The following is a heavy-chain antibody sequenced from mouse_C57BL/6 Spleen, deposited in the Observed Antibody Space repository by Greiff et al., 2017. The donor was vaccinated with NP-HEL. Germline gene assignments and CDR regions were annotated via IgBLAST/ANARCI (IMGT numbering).Heavy chain of an antibody. J-gene: IGHJ4*01. D-gene: IGHD1-1*01. CDR3: ARSYYYGSSPYAMDY. Sequence: EVMLVESGGGLVQPGGSLKLSCAASGFTFSDYYMYWVRQTPEKRLEWVAYISNGGGSTYYPDTVKGRFTISRDNAKNTLYLHMSRLKSEDTAMYYCARSYYYGSSPYAMDYWGQGTSVTVSS. CDR1: GFTFSDYY. CDR2: ISNGGGST. V-gene: IGHV5-12*01.